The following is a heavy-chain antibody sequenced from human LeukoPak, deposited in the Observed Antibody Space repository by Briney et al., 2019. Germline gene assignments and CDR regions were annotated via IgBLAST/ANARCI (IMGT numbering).Heavy chain of an antibody. Sequence: PGGSLRLSCAASGFTFSSYALHWVRQAPGKGLEWLAVISIDGSNKYYADSVKGRFTISRDNSKNTLYLQTNSLRPEDTAVYYCARERIAATGTGWFDPWGQGTLVTVSS. CDR2: ISIDGSNK. D-gene: IGHD6-13*01. CDR1: GFTFSSYA. J-gene: IGHJ5*02. V-gene: IGHV3-30*04. CDR3: ARERIAATGTGWFDP.